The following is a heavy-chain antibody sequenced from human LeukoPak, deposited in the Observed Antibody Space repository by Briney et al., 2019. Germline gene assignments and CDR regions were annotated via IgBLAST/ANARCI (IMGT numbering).Heavy chain of an antibody. V-gene: IGHV3-30-3*01. CDR2: ISYDGSNK. CDR1: GFTFSSYA. Sequence: GRSLRLSCAASGFTFSSYAMHWVRQAPGKGLEWVAVISYDGSNKYYADSVKGRFTISRDNSKNTLYLQMNSLRAEDTAVYYCARQSQQLVHRTLSDWGQGTLVTVSS. D-gene: IGHD6-13*01. CDR3: ARQSQQLVHRTLSD. J-gene: IGHJ4*02.